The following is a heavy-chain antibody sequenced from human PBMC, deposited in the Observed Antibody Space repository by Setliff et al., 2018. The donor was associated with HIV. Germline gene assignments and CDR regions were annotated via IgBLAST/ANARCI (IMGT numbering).Heavy chain of an antibody. CDR2: IIPIFGTA. D-gene: IGHD3-22*01. J-gene: IGHJ6*02. V-gene: IGHV1-69*13. CDR1: GYTFTSYY. Sequence: SVKVSCKASGYTFTSYYMHWVRQAPGQGLEWMGGIIPIFGTANYAQKFQGRVTITADESTSTAYMELRSLRSDDTAVYYCAREIGDYYDSSGYYPPTDYYYGMDVWGQGTTVTVSS. CDR3: AREIGDYYDSSGYYPPTDYYYGMDV.